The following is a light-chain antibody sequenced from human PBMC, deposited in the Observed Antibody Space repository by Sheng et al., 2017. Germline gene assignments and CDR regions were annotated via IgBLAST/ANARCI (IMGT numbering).Light chain of an antibody. Sequence: ETVMTQSPATLSVSPGERATLSCRASHNIVTNLAWYQFKPGQAPRLLIYGASTRAPGIPARFSGSGSGTDFTLTISSLQSEDVAVYYCQQRSNWPPELTFGGGTKVEIK. CDR1: HNIVTN. CDR2: GAS. J-gene: IGKJ4*01. CDR3: QQRSNWPPELT. V-gene: IGKV3-15*01.